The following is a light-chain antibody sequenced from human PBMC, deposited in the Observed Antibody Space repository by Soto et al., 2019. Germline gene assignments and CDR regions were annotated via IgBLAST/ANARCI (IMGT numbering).Light chain of an antibody. CDR2: EVT. V-gene: IGLV2-8*01. J-gene: IGLJ3*02. CDR3: SSFASSNTWV. CDR1: SSDVGAYNY. Sequence: QSALTQPPSASGSPGQSVTLSCTGTSSDVGAYNYVSWYQQHAGKAPKLVIYEVTKRPSGVPDRFSGSKSANTASRTVSGLQAEDEADYYCSSFASSNTWVFGGGTKLTVL.